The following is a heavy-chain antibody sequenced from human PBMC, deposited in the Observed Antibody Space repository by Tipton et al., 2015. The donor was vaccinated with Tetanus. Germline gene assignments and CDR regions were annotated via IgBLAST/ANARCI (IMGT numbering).Heavy chain of an antibody. CDR1: KFSFSRHS. V-gene: IGHV3-53*01. J-gene: IGHJ4*02. CDR3: VRDGGSSGWLAY. Sequence: SLRLSCAASKFSFSRHSMNWVRQAPGKGLERVSVMYSGGDTYYVDSVKGRFSISRDNAKNTLYLQMNSLRVEDTAVYYCVRDGGSSGWLAYWGQGTLVTVSS. D-gene: IGHD6-19*01. CDR2: MYSGGDT.